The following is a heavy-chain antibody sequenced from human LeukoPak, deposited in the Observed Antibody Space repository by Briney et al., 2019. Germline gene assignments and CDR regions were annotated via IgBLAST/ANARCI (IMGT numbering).Heavy chain of an antibody. CDR2: IYPGDSDT. D-gene: IGHD6-6*01. CDR3: ARQSAVAARYFDY. J-gene: IGHJ4*01. V-gene: IGHV5-51*01. CDR1: GFSFTTYW. Sequence: GESLKISCQASGFSFTTYWIGWVRQMSGKGLEWMGIIYPGDSDTRYSPSFQGQVTISADKSISTAYLQWTSLRASDTAMYYCARQSAVAARYFDYWGHGTLVTVSS.